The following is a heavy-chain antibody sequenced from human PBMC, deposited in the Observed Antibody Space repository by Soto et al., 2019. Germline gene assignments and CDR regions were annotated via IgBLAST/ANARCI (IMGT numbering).Heavy chain of an antibody. CDR2: IYYSGST. J-gene: IGHJ4*02. D-gene: IGHD3-10*01. V-gene: IGHV4-39*01. CDR1: GGSISSSSYY. Sequence: QLQLQESGPGLVKPSETLSLTCTVSGGSISSSSYYWGWIRQPPGKGLEWIGSIYYSGSTYYNPSLKSRVTISVDTSKNQFSLKLSSVTAADTAVYYCATPTMVRGDPYYFDYWGQGTLVTVSS. CDR3: ATPTMVRGDPYYFDY.